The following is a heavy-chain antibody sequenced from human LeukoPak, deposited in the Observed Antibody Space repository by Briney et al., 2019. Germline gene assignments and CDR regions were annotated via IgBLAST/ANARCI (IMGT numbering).Heavy chain of an antibody. CDR1: GYTFTSYG. Sequence: WASVKVSCKASGYTFTSYGISWVRQAPGQGLEWMGWISAYNGNTNYAQKLQGRVTMTTDTSTSTAYMELRSLRSDDTAVYYCARDDDSSGYDYYYGMDVWGQGTTVTVSS. J-gene: IGHJ6*02. CDR3: ARDDDSSGYDYYYGMDV. D-gene: IGHD3-22*01. V-gene: IGHV1-18*01. CDR2: ISAYNGNT.